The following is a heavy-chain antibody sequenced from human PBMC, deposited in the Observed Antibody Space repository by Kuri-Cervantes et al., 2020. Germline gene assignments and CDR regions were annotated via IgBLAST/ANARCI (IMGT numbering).Heavy chain of an antibody. CDR2: IKQDGNEK. J-gene: IGHJ4*02. V-gene: IGHV3-7*01. CDR1: GFTFSSCW. Sequence: GESLKISCAASGFTFSSCWMSWVRQAPGKGLEWVANIKQDGNEKYYVDSVKGRFTISRDNAKNSLFLQMNSLRAEDTAVYYCARSPRLDYWGQGTLVTVSS. CDR3: ARSPRLDY.